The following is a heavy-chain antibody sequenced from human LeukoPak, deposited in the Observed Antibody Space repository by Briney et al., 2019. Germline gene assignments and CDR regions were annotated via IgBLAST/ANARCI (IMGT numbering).Heavy chain of an antibody. V-gene: IGHV4-30-2*01. Sequence: SQTLSLTCAVSGGSISNGGYSWSWIRQPPGKGLEGIGYIYHSGSTYYNPSLKSRVTISVDRSKNQFSLKLSSVTAADTAVYYCARVGLRYFDWSSPPYYFDYWGQGTLVTVSS. D-gene: IGHD3-9*01. CDR3: ARVGLRYFDWSSPPYYFDY. J-gene: IGHJ4*02. CDR2: IYHSGST. CDR1: GGSISNGGYS.